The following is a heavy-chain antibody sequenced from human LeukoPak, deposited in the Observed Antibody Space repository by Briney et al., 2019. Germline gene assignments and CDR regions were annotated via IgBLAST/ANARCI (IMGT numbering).Heavy chain of an antibody. D-gene: IGHD2-2*01. CDR3: ARATRWFDY. CDR2: ISSGTGYI. CDR1: GFTFSSFG. J-gene: IGHJ4*02. V-gene: IGHV3-21*01. Sequence: GGSLRLSCAASGFTFSSFGMNWVRQAPGKGLEWVSSISSGTGYIYYADSVKGRFTISRDSAKTSLYLQMNSLRAEDTATYYCARATRWFDYWGQGTLVTVSA.